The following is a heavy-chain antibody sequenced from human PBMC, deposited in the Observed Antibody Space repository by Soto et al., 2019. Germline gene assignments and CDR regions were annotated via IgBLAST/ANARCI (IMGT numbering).Heavy chain of an antibody. J-gene: IGHJ4*02. CDR1: GYTFSNYD. Sequence: QVQLVQSGAELKKPGASVKVSCKASGYTFSNYDMNWVRQATGQGPEWIGWVNPNNGDTGYAQKFQGRVTLTTDISTTTAYMELTSLRSEDTAIYYCAKVSRKGSAIDFDYWGLGTLITVSS. CDR2: VNPNNGDT. CDR3: AKVSRKGSAIDFDY. V-gene: IGHV1-8*01. D-gene: IGHD3-10*01.